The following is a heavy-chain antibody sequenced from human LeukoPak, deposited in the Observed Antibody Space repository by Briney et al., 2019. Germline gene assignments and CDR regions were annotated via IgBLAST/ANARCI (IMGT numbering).Heavy chain of an antibody. V-gene: IGHV5-51*01. CDR3: ARVGESNDYGDFWFDP. D-gene: IGHD4-17*01. CDR2: IYPGDSDT. Sequence: GESLKISCEGSGYTFTSYWIGWVRQMPGKGLEWMGIIYPGDSDTRYSPSFQGQVTISADKSISTAYLQWSSLKASDTAMYYCARVGESNDYGDFWFDPWGQGTLVTVSS. CDR1: GYTFTSYW. J-gene: IGHJ5*02.